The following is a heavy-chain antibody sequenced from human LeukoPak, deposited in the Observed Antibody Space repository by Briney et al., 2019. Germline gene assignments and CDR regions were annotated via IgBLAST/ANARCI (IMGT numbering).Heavy chain of an antibody. J-gene: IGHJ5*02. CDR3: ARRRRGTRNWFDP. CDR1: GGSFSGYY. D-gene: IGHD3-10*01. CDR2: INHSGST. Sequence: SETLSLTCAVYGGSFSGYYWSWIRQPPGKGLEWIGEINHSGSTNYNPSLKSRVTISVDTSKNQFSLKLSSVTAADTAVYYCARRRRGTRNWFDPWGQGALVTVSS. V-gene: IGHV4-34*01.